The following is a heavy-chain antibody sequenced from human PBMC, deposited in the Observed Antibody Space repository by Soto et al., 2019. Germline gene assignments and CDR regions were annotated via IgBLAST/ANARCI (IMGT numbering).Heavy chain of an antibody. J-gene: IGHJ4*02. D-gene: IGHD2-15*01. CDR3: SRALVHLVVVPDH. CDR2: LAPSGGST. V-gene: IGHV1-46*03. CDR1: GYTFTSYY. Sequence: QVQLVQSGAEVKKPGASVKVSCKASGYTFTSYYLHWVRQAPGQGLEWMGLLAPSGGSTTYAQKFQGRITMTRDKSTSTVFMELSSLRSEDTAVYYCSRALVHLVVVPDHWGQGTLVTVSS.